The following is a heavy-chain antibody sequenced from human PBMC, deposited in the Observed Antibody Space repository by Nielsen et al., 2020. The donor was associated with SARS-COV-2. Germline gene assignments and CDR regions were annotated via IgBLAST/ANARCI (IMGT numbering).Heavy chain of an antibody. CDR2: ISWDGGST. CDR3: ARDIAVAGTEYFQH. V-gene: IGHV3-43*01. CDR1: GFTFDDYT. D-gene: IGHD6-19*01. Sequence: GESLKISCAASGFTFDDYTMHWVRQAPGKGLEWVSLISWDGGSTYYADSVKGRFTISRDNSKNSLYLQMNSLRAEDTAVYYCARDIAVAGTEYFQHWGQGTLVTVSS. J-gene: IGHJ1*01.